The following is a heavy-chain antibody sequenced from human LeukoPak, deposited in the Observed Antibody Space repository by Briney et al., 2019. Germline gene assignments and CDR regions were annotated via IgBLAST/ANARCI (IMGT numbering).Heavy chain of an antibody. CDR3: ARGNGTP. CDR1: GFTFSSYA. V-gene: IGHV3-64*01. D-gene: IGHD1-26*01. Sequence: GGSLRLSCAASGFTFSSYAMHWVRQAPGKGLEYVSAISSNGGSTYYANSVKGRFTISRDNAKNSLYLQMNSLRAEDTAVYYCARGNGTPWGQGTMVTVSS. CDR2: ISSNGGST. J-gene: IGHJ3*01.